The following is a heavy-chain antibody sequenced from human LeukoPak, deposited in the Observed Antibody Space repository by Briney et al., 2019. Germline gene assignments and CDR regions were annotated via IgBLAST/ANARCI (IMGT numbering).Heavy chain of an antibody. CDR1: GFTFSICA. J-gene: IGHJ4*02. CDR3: AKADGSYKTLIDY. Sequence: GGSLRLSCAASGFTFSICAMNWVRQAPGKGLEWVSGISGSGGSTYYADSVKGRFSISRDSSKNTVYLQMNSLRAEDTAVYYCAKADGSYKTLIDYWGQGTLVTVSS. V-gene: IGHV3-23*01. D-gene: IGHD3-10*01. CDR2: ISGSGGST.